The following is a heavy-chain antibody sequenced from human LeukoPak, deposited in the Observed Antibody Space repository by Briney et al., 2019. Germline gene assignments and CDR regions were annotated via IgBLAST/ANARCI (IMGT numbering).Heavy chain of an antibody. Sequence: ASVKVSCKVSGYTLTELSMHWVRQAPGKGLEWMGGFDPEDGETIYAQKFQGRVTMTEDTSTDTAYMELSSLRSEDTAVYYCATYYGSGSYSNYYYGMDVWGQGTTVTVSS. D-gene: IGHD3-10*01. CDR2: FDPEDGET. V-gene: IGHV1-24*01. J-gene: IGHJ6*02. CDR1: GYTLTELS. CDR3: ATYYGSGSYSNYYYGMDV.